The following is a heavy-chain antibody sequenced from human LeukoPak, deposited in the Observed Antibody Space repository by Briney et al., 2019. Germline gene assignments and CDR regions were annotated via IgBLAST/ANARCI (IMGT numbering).Heavy chain of an antibody. CDR3: ARDGYSYGHEYYMDV. V-gene: IGHV4-39*07. CDR1: GGSISSSSYS. CDR2: VYYSGST. Sequence: PSETLSLTCTVSGGSISSSSYSWGWIRQPPGKGLEWIGSVYYSGSTYYNPSLKSRVTISVDTSKNQFSLKLSSVTAADTAVYYCARDGYSYGHEYYMDVWGKGTTVTISS. J-gene: IGHJ6*03. D-gene: IGHD5-18*01.